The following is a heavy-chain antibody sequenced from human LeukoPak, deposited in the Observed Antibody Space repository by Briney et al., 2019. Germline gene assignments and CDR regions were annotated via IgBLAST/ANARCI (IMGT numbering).Heavy chain of an antibody. CDR1: GFTFTNYA. CDR2: ISGGGGNT. Sequence: GGSLRLSCAASGFTFTNYAMSWIRQAPGKGLEWVSAISGGGGNTDYADSVKGRFTISRDNAKNSLYLQMNSLRAEDTAVYYCAELGITMIGGVWGKGTTVTISS. J-gene: IGHJ6*04. CDR3: AELGITMIGGV. D-gene: IGHD3-10*02. V-gene: IGHV3-23*01.